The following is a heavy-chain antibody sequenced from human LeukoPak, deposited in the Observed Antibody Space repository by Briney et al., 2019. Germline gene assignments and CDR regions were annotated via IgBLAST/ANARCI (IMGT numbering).Heavy chain of an antibody. CDR3: ARLLGYCSSTSCYTPRFDY. V-gene: IGHV4-59*12. J-gene: IGHJ4*02. D-gene: IGHD2-2*02. Sequence: ASETLSLTCTVSGGSISSYHWSWIRQSPGKGLEWIGYIYYSGSTDYNPSLKSRVTISVDTSKNQFSLKLSSVTAADTAVYYCARLLGYCSSTSCYTPRFDYWGQGTLVTVSS. CDR1: GGSISSYH. CDR2: IYYSGST.